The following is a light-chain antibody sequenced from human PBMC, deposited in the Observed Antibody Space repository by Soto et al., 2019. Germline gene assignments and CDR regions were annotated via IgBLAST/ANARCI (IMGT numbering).Light chain of an antibody. J-gene: IGKJ4*01. V-gene: IGKV1-39*01. CDR2: AAS. CDR3: QQSYSTPFT. Sequence: DIHMTQSPSSLSASVGDRVTVTCRASQNISSYLNWYQQKPGKAPKFLIYAASTLQSGVPPRFSGGGSGTDFTLTISSLRPEDFATYYCQQSYSTPFTFGGGTNVDIK. CDR1: QNISSY.